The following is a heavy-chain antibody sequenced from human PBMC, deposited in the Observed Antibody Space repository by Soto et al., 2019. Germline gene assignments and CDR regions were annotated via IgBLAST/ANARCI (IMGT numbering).Heavy chain of an antibody. CDR3: ARDRGGEQLAFMDV. J-gene: IGHJ6*02. V-gene: IGHV4-31*03. D-gene: IGHD6-6*01. CDR2: IYYSGST. Sequence: QVQLQESGPGLVKPSQTLSLTCTVSGGSISSGGYYWSWIRQHPGKGLEWIGYIYYSGSTYYNPSLKSRVTTSVDTSKNQISLKLSSVTAADTAVYYCARDRGGEQLAFMDVWGQGTTVTVSS. CDR1: GGSISSGGYY.